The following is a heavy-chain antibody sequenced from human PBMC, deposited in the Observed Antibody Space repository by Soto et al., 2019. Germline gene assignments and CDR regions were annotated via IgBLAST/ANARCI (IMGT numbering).Heavy chain of an antibody. CDR3: TTVIRYSGYGNFDY. Sequence: EVQLVESGGGLVKPGGSLRLSCAASGFTFSNAWMSWVRQAPGKGLEWVGRIKSKTDGGTTDYAAPVKGRFTISRDDSKNTLYLQMNSLKTEDTAVYYCTTVIRYSGYGNFDYWGQGTLVTVSS. CDR1: GFTFSNAW. V-gene: IGHV3-15*01. D-gene: IGHD5-12*01. CDR2: IKSKTDGGTT. J-gene: IGHJ4*02.